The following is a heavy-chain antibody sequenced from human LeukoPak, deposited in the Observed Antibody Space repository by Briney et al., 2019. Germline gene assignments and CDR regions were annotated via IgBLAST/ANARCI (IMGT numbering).Heavy chain of an antibody. CDR1: GYTFTTYA. CDR3: ARGGGYGDLIPFDY. V-gene: IGHV1-3*01. J-gene: IGHJ4*02. Sequence: ASVKVSCKASGYTFTTYAMHWVRQATGQMLEWMGWINGVNANTRYSQKLQGRVTITWDTAASTAYVELSSLRSEDTAVYHCARGGGYGDLIPFDYWGQGTLVTVSS. D-gene: IGHD4-17*01. CDR2: INGVNANT.